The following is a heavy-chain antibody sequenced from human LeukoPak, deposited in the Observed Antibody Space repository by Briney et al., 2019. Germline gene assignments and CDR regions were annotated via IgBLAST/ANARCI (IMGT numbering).Heavy chain of an antibody. Sequence: GGSLRLSCAASGFTFSSYSMNWVRQAPGKGLEWISYISSSTSTIYYADSVKGRFTISRDNAKNSLYLQMNSLRDEDTAVYYCARAQYYDSSGYYYEDYFQHWGQGTLVTVSS. D-gene: IGHD3-22*01. CDR2: ISSSTSTI. V-gene: IGHV3-48*02. CDR1: GFTFSSYS. J-gene: IGHJ1*01. CDR3: ARAQYYDSSGYYYEDYFQH.